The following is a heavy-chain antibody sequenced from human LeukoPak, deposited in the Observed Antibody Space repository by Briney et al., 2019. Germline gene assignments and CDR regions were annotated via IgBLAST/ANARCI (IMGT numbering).Heavy chain of an antibody. CDR1: GYTFTGYY. V-gene: IGHV1-2*02. CDR3: ARDKQLDWAHYHYCYMDV. CDR2: ISPNSGGT. J-gene: IGHJ6*03. D-gene: IGHD1-1*01. Sequence: ASVKVSCKASGYTFTGYYMHWVRQAPGQGLEWMGWISPNSGGTNYAQKFQGRVTMTRDTSISTVYMELSRLRSDDTAVYYCARDKQLDWAHYHYCYMDVWGKGTTVTVSS.